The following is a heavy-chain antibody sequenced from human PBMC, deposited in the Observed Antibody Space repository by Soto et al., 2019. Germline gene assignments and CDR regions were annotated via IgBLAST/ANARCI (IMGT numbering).Heavy chain of an antibody. CDR3: ARDQSHSFDY. CDR1: GHTFTSHY. J-gene: IGHJ4*02. V-gene: IGHV1-46*03. CDR2: INPSGGGP. Sequence: ASVKVSCKASGHTFTSHYMHWVRQAPGQGPEWMGIINPSGGGPTYAQKFQGRVTITRDTSTSTVYMELSSLTSEDTAVYYCARDQSHSFDYRGQGTLVTVSS.